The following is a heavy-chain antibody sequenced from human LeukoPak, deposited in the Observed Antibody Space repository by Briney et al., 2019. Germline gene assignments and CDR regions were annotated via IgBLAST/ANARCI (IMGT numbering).Heavy chain of an antibody. D-gene: IGHD5-18*01. V-gene: IGHV4-39*07. CDR3: ARDQEGYSYGRVGLDI. Sequence: PSETLSLTCTVSGGSISSSSYYWGWIRQPPGKGLEWIGSIYYSGSTYYNPSLKSRVTISVDTSKNQFSLKLSSVTAADTAVYYCARDQEGYSYGRVGLDIWGQGTMVTVSS. J-gene: IGHJ3*02. CDR2: IYYSGST. CDR1: GGSISSSSYY.